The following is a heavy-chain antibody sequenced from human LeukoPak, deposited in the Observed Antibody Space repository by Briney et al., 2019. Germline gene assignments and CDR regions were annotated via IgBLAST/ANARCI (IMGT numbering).Heavy chain of an antibody. D-gene: IGHD3-10*01. V-gene: IGHV1-8*01. Sequence: ASVKVSCKASGYTFTSYDINWVRQAPGQGLEWMGWMNPTSGNTGYAQKFQGRVTMTRNTSISTAYMQLSSLRSEDTAVYYCARCGSGSVPDYCGQGTLGTVSP. CDR2: MNPTSGNT. CDR1: GYTFTSYD. J-gene: IGHJ4*02. CDR3: ARCGSGSVPDY.